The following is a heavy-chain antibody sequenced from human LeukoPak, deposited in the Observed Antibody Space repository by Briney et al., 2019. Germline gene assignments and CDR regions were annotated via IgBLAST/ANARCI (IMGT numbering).Heavy chain of an antibody. J-gene: IGHJ4*02. Sequence: GSSVKVSCKASGGTFSSYAISWVRQAPGQGLEWMGGIIPIFGTANYAQKFQGRVTITADESTSTAYMELSSLRSEDTAVYYCASSGGYSYGYSYFDYWGRGTLVTVSS. D-gene: IGHD5-18*01. V-gene: IGHV1-69*01. CDR2: IIPIFGTA. CDR1: GGTFSSYA. CDR3: ASSGGYSYGYSYFDY.